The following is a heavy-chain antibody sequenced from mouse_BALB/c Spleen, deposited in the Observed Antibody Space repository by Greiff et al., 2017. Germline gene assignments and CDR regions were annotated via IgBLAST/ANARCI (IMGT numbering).Heavy chain of an antibody. J-gene: IGHJ1*01. D-gene: IGHD2-2*01. CDR1: GFSLTSYG. Sequence: VKLVESGPGLVAPSQSLSITCTVSGFSLTSYGVHWVRQPPGKGLEWLGVIWAGGSTNYNSALMSRLSISKDNSKSQVFLKMNSLQTDDTAMYYCARDIYYGYDVGYWYFDVWGAGTTVTVSS. CDR3: ARDIYYGYDVGYWYFDV. CDR2: IWAGGST. V-gene: IGHV2-9*02.